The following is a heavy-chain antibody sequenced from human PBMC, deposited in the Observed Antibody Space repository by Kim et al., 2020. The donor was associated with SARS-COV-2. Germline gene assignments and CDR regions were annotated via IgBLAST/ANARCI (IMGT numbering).Heavy chain of an antibody. J-gene: IGHJ4*02. CDR1: GGSISGNNW. CDR3: ARVSVTGTSLDY. CDR2: IDHGGST. V-gene: IGHV4-4*02. D-gene: IGHD6-19*01. Sequence: SETLSLTCGVSGGSISGNNWWSWVRQPPGKGLEWIGEIDHGGSTNYNPSLKSQVTISVDKSKNHFSVNLSSVTAADTAVYFCARVSVTGTSLDYWGQGTL.